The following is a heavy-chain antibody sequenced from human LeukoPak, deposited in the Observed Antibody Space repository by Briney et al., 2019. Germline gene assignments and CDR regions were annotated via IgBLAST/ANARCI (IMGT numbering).Heavy chain of an antibody. CDR2: IYYSGNT. CDR3: ARGDYGDYHDAFDI. CDR1: GGSISSGVYS. Sequence: PSETLSLTCAVSGGSISSGVYSWSWIRQPPGKGLEWIGYIYYSGNTYYYPSLRSRVSISVDTSKNQLSLKLNSVTAADTAVYFCARGDYGDYHDAFDIWGQGTMVTASS. D-gene: IGHD4-17*01. J-gene: IGHJ3*02. V-gene: IGHV4-30-4*07.